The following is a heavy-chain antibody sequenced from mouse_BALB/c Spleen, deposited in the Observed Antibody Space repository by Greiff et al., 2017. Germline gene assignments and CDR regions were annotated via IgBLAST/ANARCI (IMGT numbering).Heavy chain of an antibody. CDR1: GYTFPNYW. Sequence: QVQLQQSGAELVRPGTSVKMSCKAAGYTFPNYWLGWVKQRPGHGLEWIGDIYPGGGYTNYNEKFKGKATLTTDTSSSTAYMQLSSLTSEDSAIYDCARDDGYDCFDYWGQGTTLTVSA. V-gene: IGHV1-63*02. CDR2: IYPGGGYT. CDR3: ARDDGYDCFDY. J-gene: IGHJ2*01. D-gene: IGHD2-3*01.